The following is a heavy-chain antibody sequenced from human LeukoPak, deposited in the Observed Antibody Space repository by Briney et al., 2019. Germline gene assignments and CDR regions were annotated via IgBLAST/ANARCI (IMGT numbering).Heavy chain of an antibody. V-gene: IGHV3-23*01. CDR3: ARVSSYYGMDV. CDR2: MSGSGVST. J-gene: IGHJ6*02. Sequence: PGGSLRLSCAASGFTFSSYAMSWVRQAPGKGLEWVSGMSGSGVSTDYADSVKGRFTISRDNSKYTLYLQMNSLRAEDTAVYYCARVSSYYGMDVWGQGTTVTVSS. D-gene: IGHD3-16*02. CDR1: GFTFSSYA.